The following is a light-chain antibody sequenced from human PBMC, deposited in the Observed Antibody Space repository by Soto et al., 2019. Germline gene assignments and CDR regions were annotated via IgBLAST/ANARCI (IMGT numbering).Light chain of an antibody. CDR3: SSYTSSSTLV. V-gene: IGLV2-14*01. Sequence: QAVLTQPASVSGPPGQSITISCNGTSSDVGGYNYVSWYQQHPGKAPKLMIYDVSNRPSGVSNRFSGSKSGNTASLTISGLQAEDEADYYCSSYTSSSTLVFGTGTKVTVL. CDR2: DVS. J-gene: IGLJ1*01. CDR1: SSDVGGYNY.